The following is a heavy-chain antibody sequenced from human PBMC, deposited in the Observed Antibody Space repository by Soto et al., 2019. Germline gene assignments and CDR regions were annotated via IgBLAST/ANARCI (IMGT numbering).Heavy chain of an antibody. D-gene: IGHD6-13*01. CDR3: ARIASAGRGWDV. CDR2: IKQDGSEK. Sequence: EVQLVESGGGLVQPGGSLRLSCAASGFTFSSYWMSWVRQAPVKGLEWVGNIKQDGSEKNYLDFMEGRFTISRDNAENSLYLQMNSLRAEDTAVYYCARIASAGRGWDVWGQGTTVVVSS. V-gene: IGHV3-7*01. J-gene: IGHJ6*02. CDR1: GFTFSSYW.